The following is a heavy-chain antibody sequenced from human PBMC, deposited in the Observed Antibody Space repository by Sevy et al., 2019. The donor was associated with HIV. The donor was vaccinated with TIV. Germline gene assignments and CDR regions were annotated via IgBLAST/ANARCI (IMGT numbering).Heavy chain of an antibody. CDR3: ARNTYYCDSTGYGAFDL. V-gene: IGHV3-20*04. CDR1: GFTFSDYA. CDR2: MNWKGDNT. D-gene: IGHD3-22*01. J-gene: IGHJ3*01. Sequence: GGSLRLSCVASGFTFSDYAMSWVRQPPGKGLEWVSSMNWKGDNTGYADSLKGRFTISRDSTKNSLFLQINSLRVEDTALYYCARNTYYCDSTGYGAFDLWGQGTMVTVS.